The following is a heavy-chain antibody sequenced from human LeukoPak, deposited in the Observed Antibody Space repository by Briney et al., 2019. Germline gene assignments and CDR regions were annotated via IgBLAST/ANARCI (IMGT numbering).Heavy chain of an antibody. J-gene: IGHJ5*02. D-gene: IGHD3-10*01. CDR3: ARADSYYYGSGIRYYWFDP. CDR2: IWYEGRSK. V-gene: IGHV3-33*03. CDR1: GFTFSKYG. Sequence: PGGSLRLSCAASGFTFSKYGMHWVREAPGKGLEWVAVIWYEGRSKYYRDSVKGRFTISRENSENTLYLHMNSLRAEDTAVYYCARADSYYYGSGIRYYWFDPWGQGTLVTVSS.